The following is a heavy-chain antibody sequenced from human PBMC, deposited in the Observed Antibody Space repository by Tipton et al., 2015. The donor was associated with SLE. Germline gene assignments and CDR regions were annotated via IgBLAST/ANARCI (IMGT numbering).Heavy chain of an antibody. CDR1: GFTFSSYW. Sequence: LRLSCAASGFTFSSYWRSWIRQPPGKGLEWIGEINHSGSTNYNPSLKSRVTISINTSKNQFSLNLSSVTPADTAVYFCARGVRYSSGQSAFDIWGQGTMVSVSS. J-gene: IGHJ3*02. CDR2: INHSGST. CDR3: ARGVRYSSGQSAFDI. D-gene: IGHD6-25*01. V-gene: IGHV4-34*01.